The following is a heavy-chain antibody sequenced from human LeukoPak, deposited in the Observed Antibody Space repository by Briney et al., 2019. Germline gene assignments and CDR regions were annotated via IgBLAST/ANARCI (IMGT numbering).Heavy chain of an antibody. CDR3: ARAMTTVTTRRLPGY. D-gene: IGHD4-17*01. CDR1: GYTFTSYG. J-gene: IGHJ4*02. CDR2: ISAYNGNT. Sequence: ASVKVSCKASGYTFTSYGISWVRQAPGQGLEWMGWISAYNGNTNYAQKLQGRVTMTTDTSTSTAYMELRSLRSDDTAVYYCARAMTTVTTRRLPGYWGQGTLVTVSS. V-gene: IGHV1-18*01.